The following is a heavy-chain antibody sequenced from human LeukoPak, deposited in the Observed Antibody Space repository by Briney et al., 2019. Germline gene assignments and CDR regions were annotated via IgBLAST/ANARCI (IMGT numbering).Heavy chain of an antibody. CDR2: VYYSGSP. Sequence: SETLSLTCSVAGGSISRSSYYWGWIRQPPGKGPEWIGSVYYSGSPYYTPSLKSRVTIFVDTSKNQFSLKLTSLTAADTAMYYCARHESFGHFDYWGQGTRVTVSS. J-gene: IGHJ4*02. D-gene: IGHD1-26*01. V-gene: IGHV4-39*01. CDR1: GGSISRSSYY. CDR3: ARHESFGHFDY.